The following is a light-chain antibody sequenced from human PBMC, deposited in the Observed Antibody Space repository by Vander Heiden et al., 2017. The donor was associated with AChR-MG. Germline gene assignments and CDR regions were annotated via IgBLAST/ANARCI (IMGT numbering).Light chain of an antibody. Sequence: EIVLTQSPGTLSLSPGERATLPCRASQSVSSSYLAWYQQKPGQAPRLLIYGASSRATGIPDRFSGSASGTDFTLTISILDPEDFAVYYCQRDGSSPLTFGQGTKVEIK. CDR2: GAS. CDR1: QSVSSSY. J-gene: IGKJ1*01. V-gene: IGKV3-20*01. CDR3: QRDGSSPLT.